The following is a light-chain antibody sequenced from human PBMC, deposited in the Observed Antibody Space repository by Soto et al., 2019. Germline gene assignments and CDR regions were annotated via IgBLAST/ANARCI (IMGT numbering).Light chain of an antibody. Sequence: DIVMTQSPDSLAVSLGERATINCKSSQTVLDSSSNRNYLAWYQLKPGQPPKLLTSWASTRESGVPDRFSGSGSGTDFTLTISSLQAEDVAVYYCQHYYSTPPTFGPGTKVDIK. CDR2: WAS. CDR3: QHYYSTPPT. J-gene: IGKJ3*01. V-gene: IGKV4-1*01. CDR1: QTVLDSSSNRNY.